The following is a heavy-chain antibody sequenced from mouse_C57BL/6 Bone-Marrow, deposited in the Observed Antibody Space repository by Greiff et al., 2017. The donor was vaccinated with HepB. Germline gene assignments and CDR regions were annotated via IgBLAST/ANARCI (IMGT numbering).Heavy chain of an antibody. V-gene: IGHV2-2*01. J-gene: IGHJ3*01. D-gene: IGHD2-5*01. Sequence: VQLQESGPGLVQPSQSLSITCTVSGFSLTSYGVHWVRQSPGKGLEWLGVIWSGGSTDYNAAFISRLSISKDNSKSQVFFKMNSLQADDTAIYYCARNPYYSNYEFAYWGQGTLVTVSA. CDR2: IWSGGST. CDR1: GFSLTSYG. CDR3: ARNPYYSNYEFAY.